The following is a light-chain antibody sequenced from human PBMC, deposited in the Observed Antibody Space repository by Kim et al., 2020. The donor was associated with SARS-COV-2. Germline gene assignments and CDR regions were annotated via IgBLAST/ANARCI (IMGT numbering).Light chain of an antibody. J-gene: IGLJ2*01. Sequence: SYELTQPLSVSVALGQTARITCGGNDFGSRNVYWYQQKPGQAPVLVIYRINNRPSGIPDRFSGSNSGNTATLTISRAQAGDEADYFCQVWDSTIIVVFGGGTQLTVL. CDR3: QVWDSTIIVV. CDR1: DFGSRN. V-gene: IGLV3-9*01. CDR2: RIN.